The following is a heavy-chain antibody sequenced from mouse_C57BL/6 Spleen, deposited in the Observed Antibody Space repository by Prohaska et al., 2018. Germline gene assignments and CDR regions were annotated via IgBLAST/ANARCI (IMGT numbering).Heavy chain of an antibody. CDR1: GYSFTSYY. J-gene: IGHJ2*01. CDR2: IYPGSGNT. CDR3: ARSGFTTVVGYFDY. D-gene: IGHD1-1*01. Sequence: QVQLQQSGPELVKPGASVKISCKASGYSFTSYYIHWVKQRPGQGLEWIGWIYPGSGNTKYNEKFKGKATLTADTSSSTAYMQLSSLTSEDSAVYYCARSGFTTVVGYFDYWGQGTTLTVSS. V-gene: IGHV1-66*01.